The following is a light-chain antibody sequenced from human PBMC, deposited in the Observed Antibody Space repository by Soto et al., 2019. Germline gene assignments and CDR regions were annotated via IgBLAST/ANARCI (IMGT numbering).Light chain of an antibody. Sequence: EIMLTHAPGTLSLSLGYTSTTSRRSSQNLGTLYLAWFQQKSGQAPRLLIYSASRRATGIPDRFSGSRSGAEFTLTINSLQSEDFAVYYCQTYNNWPLTFGGGTKVDIK. V-gene: IGKV3-20*01. CDR1: QNLGTLY. CDR2: SAS. CDR3: QTYNNWPLT. J-gene: IGKJ4*01.